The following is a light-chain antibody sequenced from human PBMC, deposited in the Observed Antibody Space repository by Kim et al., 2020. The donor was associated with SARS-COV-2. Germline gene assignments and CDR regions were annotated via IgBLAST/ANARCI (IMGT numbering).Light chain of an antibody. V-gene: IGKV1-39*01. CDR3: QQSHSTLYT. CDR2: AAS. J-gene: IGKJ2*01. Sequence: DIQMIQSPSSLSASVGDRVTITCRASQSISNYLNWYQQKPGRAPNLLIYAASKLQSGVSSRFSGSGSGTDFTLTITSLQPEDFATYYCQQSHSTLYTFGQGTKLEIK. CDR1: QSISNY.